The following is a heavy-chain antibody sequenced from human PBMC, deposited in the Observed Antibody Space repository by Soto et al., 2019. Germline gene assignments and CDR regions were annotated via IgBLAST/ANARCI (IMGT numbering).Heavy chain of an antibody. CDR3: ARWLCISTSCVFDY. V-gene: IGHV4-59*01. CDR1: GGSISRYY. Sequence: SETLSLTCTVSGGSISRYYWSWIRQPPGKGLEWIGYIYYSGSTNYNPSLKSRVTISVDTSKNQFSLKLSSVTAADTAVYYCARWLCISTSCVFDYWGQGTLVTVS. CDR2: IYYSGST. D-gene: IGHD2-2*01. J-gene: IGHJ4*02.